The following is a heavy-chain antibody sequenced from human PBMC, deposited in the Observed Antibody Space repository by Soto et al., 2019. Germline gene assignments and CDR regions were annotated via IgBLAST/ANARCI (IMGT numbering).Heavy chain of an antibody. CDR3: GGDCRVILGGCYAMGV. J-gene: IGHJ6*02. V-gene: IGHV1-46*01. CDR2: INPSGGST. D-gene: IGHD3-16*01. CDR1: GYTFTRHF. Sequence: QVQLVQSGAEVRKPGASVKVSCKASGYTFTRHFLHWVRQAPGQGLEWMGIINPSGGSTSYAQKFEDRVTVTRGRSTRTVHLELSSWACEDTGGYFCGGDCRVILGGCYAMGVWGQGTTVTVSS.